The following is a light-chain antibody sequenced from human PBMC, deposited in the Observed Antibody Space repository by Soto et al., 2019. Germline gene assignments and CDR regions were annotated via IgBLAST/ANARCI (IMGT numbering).Light chain of an antibody. J-gene: IGLJ1*01. Sequence: QSALTQPASVSGSPGQSITISCTGTSSDVGGYNYVSWYQQHPGKAPKLMIYDVSNRPSGVSNRFSGSKSGNTASLTISGLQAEDAADYYCSSYTSSSFYVFGTGTQLTVL. CDR1: SSDVGGYNY. V-gene: IGLV2-14*01. CDR2: DVS. CDR3: SSYTSSSFYV.